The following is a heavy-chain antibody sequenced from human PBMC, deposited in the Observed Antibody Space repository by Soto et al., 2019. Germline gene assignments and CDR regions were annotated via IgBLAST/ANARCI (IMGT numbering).Heavy chain of an antibody. V-gene: IGHV3-23*01. CDR3: AKDQNYYGSGSYYKT. D-gene: IGHD3-10*01. Sequence: GGSLRLSCAASGFTFSSYAMSWVRQAPGKGLEWVSTISGNGGGTYYADSVKGRFTISRDNSKNTLYLQLNSLRAEDTAVYYCAKDQNYYGSGSYYKTWGQGTLVTVSS. CDR1: GFTFSSYA. J-gene: IGHJ5*02. CDR2: ISGNGGGT.